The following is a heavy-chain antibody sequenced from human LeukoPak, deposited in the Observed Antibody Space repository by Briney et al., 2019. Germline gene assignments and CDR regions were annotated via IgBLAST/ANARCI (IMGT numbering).Heavy chain of an antibody. CDR3: AKDKYYGTGTYRELDY. J-gene: IGHJ4*02. CDR2: ITGDGGGT. D-gene: IGHD3-10*01. V-gene: IGHV3-43*02. Sequence: GGSLILSCAASGFTFDDYAMHWVRQAPGKGLQWVSLITGDGGGTYHADSVKGRFTISRDNSKNSLYLQINSLKTEDTALYFCAKDKYYGTGTYRELDYWGQGTLVTVSS. CDR1: GFTFDDYA.